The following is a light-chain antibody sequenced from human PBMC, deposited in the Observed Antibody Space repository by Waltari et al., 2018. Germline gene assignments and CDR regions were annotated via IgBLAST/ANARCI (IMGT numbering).Light chain of an antibody. Sequence: QSVLTQSPSASATPGQRVTISCPGSSSNLGVTHVNWYQPVPGAAPRLLIYSNSRRPSGVPDRFSGSKSGTSASLAISGLQSDDEADYYCAAWDSNVNAWLFGGGTKVTVL. J-gene: IGLJ2*01. CDR1: SSNLGVTH. CDR3: AAWDSNVNAWL. CDR2: SNS. V-gene: IGLV1-44*01.